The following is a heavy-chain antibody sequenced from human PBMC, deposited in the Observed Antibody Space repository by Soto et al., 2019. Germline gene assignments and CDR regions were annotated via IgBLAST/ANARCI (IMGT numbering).Heavy chain of an antibody. CDR3: ASRFRSGYNFAYAFDI. D-gene: IGHD3-22*01. J-gene: IGHJ3*02. Sequence: SVKVSCKASGGTFSSYAISWVRQAPGQGLEWMGGIIPIFGTANYAQKFQGRATITADKSTSTAYMELSSLRSEDTAVYYCASRFRSGYNFAYAFDIWGQGTMVTVSS. CDR2: IIPIFGTA. V-gene: IGHV1-69*06. CDR1: GGTFSSYA.